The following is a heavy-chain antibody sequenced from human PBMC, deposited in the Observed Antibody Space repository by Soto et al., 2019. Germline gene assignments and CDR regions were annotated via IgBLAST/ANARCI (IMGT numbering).Heavy chain of an antibody. Sequence: GGSLRLSCSASGFTFSHQTMYWVRQAPGKGLEYVSAIGLTGGGAYYADSVKGRFTISRDNSKSKLFLEMTSLRPDDTASYYCVNDLHTPEWYWGQGALVTVSS. CDR1: GFTFSHQT. V-gene: IGHV3-64D*06. J-gene: IGHJ4*02. CDR3: VNDLHTPEWY. D-gene: IGHD3-3*01. CDR2: IGLTGGGA.